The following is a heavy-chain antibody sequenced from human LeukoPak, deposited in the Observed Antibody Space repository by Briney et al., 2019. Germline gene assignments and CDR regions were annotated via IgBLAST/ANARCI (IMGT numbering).Heavy chain of an antibody. CDR3: VKFPDW. CDR1: GFTFGTFA. D-gene: IGHD3/OR15-3a*01. J-gene: IGHJ4*02. V-gene: IGHV3-64D*09. CDR2: ISSIGGGT. Sequence: GGSLRLSCSASGFTFGTFAMHWVRQAPGKGLEYISTISSIGGGTDYADSVKGRFTISRDNSKNTLFLQMSSLGAEDTAVYYCVKFPDWWGQGTLVTVSS.